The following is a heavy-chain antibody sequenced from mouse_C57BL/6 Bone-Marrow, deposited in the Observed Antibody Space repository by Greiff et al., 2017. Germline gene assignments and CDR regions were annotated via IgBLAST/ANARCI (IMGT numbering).Heavy chain of an antibody. CDR3: ARERGDY. J-gene: IGHJ2*01. CDR2: IYPGDGDT. Sequence: QVQLQQSGPELVKPGASVKISCKASGYAFSSSWMNWVKQRPGKGLEWIGRIYPGDGDTNYNGKFKGKATLTADKSSSTAYMQRSSLTAEDSAVYFCARERGDYWGQGTTLTVSS. CDR1: GYAFSSSW. V-gene: IGHV1-82*01.